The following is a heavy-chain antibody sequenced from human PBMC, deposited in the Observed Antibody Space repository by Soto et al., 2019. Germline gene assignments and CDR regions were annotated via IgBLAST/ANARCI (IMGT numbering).Heavy chain of an antibody. V-gene: IGHV3-30-3*01. CDR3: AIDRFATRESHVVH. CDR1: GFTFSNYA. D-gene: IGHD2-8*01. CDR2: ISDDGSNK. Sequence: GGSLRLSCAASGFTFSNYALHWVRQAPGKGLEWVAVISDDGSNKYYADSVKGRFTISRDNSKNTLYLQMNSLRAEDTAVYYCAIDRFATRESHVVHWGHGRPVTDPS. J-gene: IGHJ4*01.